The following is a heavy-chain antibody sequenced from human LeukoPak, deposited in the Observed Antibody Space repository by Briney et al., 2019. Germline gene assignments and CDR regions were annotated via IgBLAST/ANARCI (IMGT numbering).Heavy chain of an antibody. CDR1: GFTFSSYG. CDR3: AKDRSDNSSWYCMDV. CDR2: ISYDGSNK. Sequence: GGSLRLSCAASGFTFSSYGMHWVRQAPGKGLEWVAVISYDGSNKYYADSVKGRFTISRDNSKNTLYLQMNSLGAEDTAVYYCAKDRSDNSSWYCMDVWGQGTTVTVSS. V-gene: IGHV3-30*18. D-gene: IGHD2/OR15-2a*01. J-gene: IGHJ6*02.